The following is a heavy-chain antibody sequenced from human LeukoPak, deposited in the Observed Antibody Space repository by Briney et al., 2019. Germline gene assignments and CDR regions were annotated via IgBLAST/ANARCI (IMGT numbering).Heavy chain of an antibody. D-gene: IGHD3-10*01. CDR1: GFTFSSYG. J-gene: IGHJ4*02. CDR3: AKDLDYYGSGSLDY. Sequence: GGSLRLSCAASGFTFSSYGMHWVRQAPGKGLEWVAVISYDGSNKYYADSVKGRFTTSRDNSKNTLYLQMNSLRAEDTAVYYCAKDLDYYGSGSLDYWGQGTLVTVSS. CDR2: ISYDGSNK. V-gene: IGHV3-30*18.